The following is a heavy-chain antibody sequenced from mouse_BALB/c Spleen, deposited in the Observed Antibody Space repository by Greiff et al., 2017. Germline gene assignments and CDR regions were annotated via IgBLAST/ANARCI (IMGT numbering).Heavy chain of an antibody. J-gene: IGHJ3*01. CDR3: ARYGNYGAWFAY. Sequence: QVQLQQPGAELVKPGASVKLSCKASGYTFTSYWMHWVKQRPGQGLEWIGEIDPSDSYTNYNQKFKGKATLTVDKSSSTAYMQRSSLTSEDSAVYYCARYGNYGAWFAYWGQGTLVTVSA. D-gene: IGHD2-1*01. CDR2: IDPSDSYT. CDR1: GYTFTSYW. V-gene: IGHV1-69*02.